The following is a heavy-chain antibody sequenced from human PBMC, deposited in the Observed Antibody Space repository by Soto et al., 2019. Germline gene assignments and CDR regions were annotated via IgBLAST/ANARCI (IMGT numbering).Heavy chain of an antibody. J-gene: IGHJ4*02. D-gene: IGHD3-9*01. CDR1: GFNCGDYA. CDR3: ARARYFEGYVKEACDN. Sequence: QVQPVESGGGVVQPGGSLRLSCAASGFNCGDYAMHWVRQAPGKGLEWVADISGDGRVTFYTDSVKGRCIISRDNSKSTLFLTRNSLRAEDTAVYYCARARYFEGYVKEACDNWGQGILGSFSS. V-gene: IGHV3-30-3*01. CDR2: ISGDGRVT.